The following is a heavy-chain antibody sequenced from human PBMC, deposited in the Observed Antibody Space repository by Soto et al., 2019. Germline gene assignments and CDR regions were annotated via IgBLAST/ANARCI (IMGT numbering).Heavy chain of an antibody. V-gene: IGHV3-7*05. CDR2: INQDGSEK. CDR3: ARGNAMGV. CDR1: GFTFTSYW. J-gene: IGHJ6*02. Sequence: EVQVVESGGGLVQPGGSLRLSCAASGFTFTSYWMTWVRQAPGKGLEWVANINQDGSEKYYVDSVKGRFTISRDNAKNSLYLQMNSLRAEDTALYHGARGNAMGVWGQGTTVTVSS.